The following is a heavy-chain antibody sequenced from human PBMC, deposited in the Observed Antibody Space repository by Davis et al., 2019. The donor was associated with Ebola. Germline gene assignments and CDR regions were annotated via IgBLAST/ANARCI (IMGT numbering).Heavy chain of an antibody. V-gene: IGHV3-73*01. CDR1: GFTFSGSA. D-gene: IGHD4-17*01. CDR3: TSETTVIDY. CDR2: IRSKANSYAT. J-gene: IGHJ4*02. Sequence: GGSLRLSCAASGFTFSGSAMHWVRQASGKGLEWVGRIRSKANSYATAYAASVKGRFTISRDDSKNTAYLQMSSLKTEDTAVYYCTSETTVIDYWGQGTLVTVSS.